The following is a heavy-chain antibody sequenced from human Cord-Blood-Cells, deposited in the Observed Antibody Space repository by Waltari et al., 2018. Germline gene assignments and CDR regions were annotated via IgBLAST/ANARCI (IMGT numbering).Heavy chain of an antibody. CDR3: TRDADSSGWYVDY. D-gene: IGHD6-19*01. CDR1: GFTFGDYA. J-gene: IGHJ4*02. V-gene: IGHV3-49*03. Sequence: EVQLVESGGGLVQPGRSLRLSCTASGFTFGDYAMSWFRQAPGRGLAGVCFIRSKGYGGTTEYAAAVKGRFTISRDDSKSIAYLQMNSLKTEDTAVYYCTRDADSSGWYVDYWGQGTLVTVSS. CDR2: IRSKGYGGTT.